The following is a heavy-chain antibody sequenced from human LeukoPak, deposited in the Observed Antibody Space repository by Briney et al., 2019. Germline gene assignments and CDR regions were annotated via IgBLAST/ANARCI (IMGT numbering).Heavy chain of an antibody. CDR2: ISYDGSNK. V-gene: IGHV3-30-3*01. D-gene: IGHD3-10*01. CDR1: GLTFSSYA. Sequence: GGSLRLSCAASGLTFSSYAMHWVRQAPGKGLEWVAVISYDGSNKYYADSVKGRFTISRDNSKNTLYLQMNSLRAEDTAVYYCARDATMVRGVTNFDYWGQGTLVTVSS. CDR3: ARDATMVRGVTNFDY. J-gene: IGHJ4*02.